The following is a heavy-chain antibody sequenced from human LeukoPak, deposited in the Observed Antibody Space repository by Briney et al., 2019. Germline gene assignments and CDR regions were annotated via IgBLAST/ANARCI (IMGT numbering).Heavy chain of an antibody. Sequence: SETLSLTCTVSGGSINSYYWSWIRQPPGKGLEWLGYIYYIGSTNYNPSLKSRVTISVDTSKNQFSLKLSSVTAADTAVYYCARETYCAADCYSGFDFWGQGTLVTVSS. CDR2: IYYIGST. CDR3: ARETYCAADCYSGFDF. V-gene: IGHV4-59*01. J-gene: IGHJ4*02. D-gene: IGHD2-21*02. CDR1: GGSINSYY.